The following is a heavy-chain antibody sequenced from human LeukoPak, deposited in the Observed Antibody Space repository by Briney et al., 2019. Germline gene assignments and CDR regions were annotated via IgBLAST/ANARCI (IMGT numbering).Heavy chain of an antibody. D-gene: IGHD4-17*01. V-gene: IGHV3-53*01. CDR2: LYSGGSA. CDR1: GFTVSYNY. CDR3: ARVSGYGDYPPY. J-gene: IGHJ4*02. Sequence: GSLKVSCAASGFTVSYNYMSWVRQAPGKGLEWVSFLYSGGSAFYADSVRGRFTISRDNSKNTLYLQMNSLRAEDTAVYYCARVSGYGDYPPYWGQGTLDTVSS.